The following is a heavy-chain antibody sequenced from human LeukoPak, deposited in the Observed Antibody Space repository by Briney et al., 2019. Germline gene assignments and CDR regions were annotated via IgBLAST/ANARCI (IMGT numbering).Heavy chain of an antibody. J-gene: IGHJ6*04. D-gene: IGHD3-10*01. CDR2: FEPEDGET. CDR1: GYTLTELS. CDR3: ASFYGSGSYSYYGMDV. V-gene: IGHV1-24*01. Sequence: ASVKVSCKVSGYTLTELSMHWVRQAPGKGLEWMGGFEPEDGETIYAQKFQGRVTMTEDTSTDTAYMELSSLRSEDTAVYYCASFYGSGSYSYYGMDVWGKGTTVTVSS.